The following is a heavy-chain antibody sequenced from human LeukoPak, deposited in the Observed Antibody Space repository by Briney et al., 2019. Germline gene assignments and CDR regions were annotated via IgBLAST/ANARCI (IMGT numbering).Heavy chain of an antibody. CDR1: GFSFDDYG. CDR2: INWSGGST. V-gene: IGHV3-20*04. D-gene: IGHD3-3*01. Sequence: GGSLRLSCAASGFSFDDYGMSWVRQAPGKGLEWVSGINWSGGSTGYADSVKGRFTISRDNAKNSLYLQMNSLRAEDTALYYCATLYDFWSAYYPNWGQGTLVTVSS. J-gene: IGHJ4*02. CDR3: ATLYDFWSAYYPN.